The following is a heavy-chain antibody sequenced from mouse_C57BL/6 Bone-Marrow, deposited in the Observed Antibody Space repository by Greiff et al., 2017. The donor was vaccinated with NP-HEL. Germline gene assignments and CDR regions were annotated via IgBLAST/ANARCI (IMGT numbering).Heavy chain of an antibody. D-gene: IGHD2-4*01. CDR2: INPYNGGT. CDR3: ARPNYDVGGYAMDY. V-gene: IGHV1-19*01. CDR1: GYTFTDYY. J-gene: IGHJ4*01. Sequence: EVQLQESGPVLVKPGASVKMSCKASGYTFTDYYMNWVKQSHGKSLEWIGVINPYNGGTSYNQKFKGKATLTVDKSSSTAYMELNSLTSEDSAVYYCARPNYDVGGYAMDYWGQGTSVTVSS.